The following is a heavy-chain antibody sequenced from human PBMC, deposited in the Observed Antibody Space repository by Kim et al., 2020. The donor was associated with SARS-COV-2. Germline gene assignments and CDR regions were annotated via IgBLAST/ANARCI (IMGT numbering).Heavy chain of an antibody. Sequence: GGSLRLSCAASGFTFSSFGINWVRQAPGKGLEWVSYISSSSTTIYYADSVKGRFTISRDNAKNSLYLQMNSLRDEDTAVYYCARVLRSMVGEIAFAPWGQGTLVTVSS. J-gene: IGHJ5*02. D-gene: IGHD3-10*01. V-gene: IGHV3-48*02. CDR1: GFTFSSFG. CDR2: ISSSSTTI. CDR3: ARVLRSMVGEIAFAP.